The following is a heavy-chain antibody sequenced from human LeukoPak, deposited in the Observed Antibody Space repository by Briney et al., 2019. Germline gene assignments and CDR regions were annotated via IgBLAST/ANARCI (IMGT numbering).Heavy chain of an antibody. D-gene: IGHD6-13*01. V-gene: IGHV4-59*01. CDR1: GGSISSYY. CDR2: IYYSGST. Sequence: SETLSLTCTVSGGSISSYYWSWIRQPSGKGLEWIGYIYYSGSTNYNPSLKSRVTISVDTSKNQFSLKLSSVTAADTAVYYCARLAGYSSSWYPTYFDYWGQGTLVTVSS. J-gene: IGHJ4*02. CDR3: ARLAGYSSSWYPTYFDY.